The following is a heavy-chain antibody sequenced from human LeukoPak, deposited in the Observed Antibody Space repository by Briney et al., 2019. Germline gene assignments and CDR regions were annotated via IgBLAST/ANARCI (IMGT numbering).Heavy chain of an antibody. V-gene: IGHV4-34*01. CDR3: ATNPPAIAVYYFDY. Sequence: NPSETLSLTCAVYGGSFSGYYWSWIRQPPGKGLEWIGEINHSGSTNYNPSLKSRVTISVDTSKNQFSLKLSSVTAADTAVYYCATNPPAIAVYYFDYWGQGTLVTVSS. D-gene: IGHD6-19*01. J-gene: IGHJ4*02. CDR2: INHSGST. CDR1: GGSFSGYY.